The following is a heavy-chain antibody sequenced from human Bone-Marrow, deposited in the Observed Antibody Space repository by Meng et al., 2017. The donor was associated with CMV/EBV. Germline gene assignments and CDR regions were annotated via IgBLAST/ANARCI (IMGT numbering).Heavy chain of an antibody. V-gene: IGHV1-18*01. Sequence: ASVKVSCKASGYTFTSYGISWVRQAPGQGLEWMGWISAYNGNTNYAQKLQGRVTMTTDTSTRTAYMELRSLRSDDTAVYYCARGQYSSSPEGLGYWGQGTLVTVSS. CDR3: ARGQYSSSPEGLGY. CDR1: GYTFTSYG. D-gene: IGHD6-6*01. CDR2: ISAYNGNT. J-gene: IGHJ4*02.